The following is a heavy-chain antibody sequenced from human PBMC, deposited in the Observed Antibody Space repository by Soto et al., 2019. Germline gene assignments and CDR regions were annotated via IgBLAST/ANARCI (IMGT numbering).Heavy chain of an antibody. CDR1: GESISSSSYY. CDR3: DRQRTTVVTQAYFDH. CDR2: IYYSGLT. Sequence: ETLSLTCLVSGESISSSSYYGGWIREPPGKGLEWIGSIYYSGLTYYNPSFKSRVTISIDTSKDQFSLKLSSVTATDTAVYYCDRQRTTVVTQAYFDHWGQGALVTVYS. J-gene: IGHJ4*02. V-gene: IGHV4-39*01. D-gene: IGHD2-21*02.